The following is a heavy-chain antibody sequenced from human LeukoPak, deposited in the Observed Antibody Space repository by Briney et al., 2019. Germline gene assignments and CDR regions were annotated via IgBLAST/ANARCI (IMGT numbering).Heavy chain of an antibody. CDR2: IYYSGST. V-gene: IGHV4-39*07. J-gene: IGHJ5*02. Sequence: KPSETLSLTCTVSGGSISSSSYYWGWIRQPPGKGLEWIGSIYYSGSTYYNPSLKSRVTISVDTSKNQFSLKLSSVTAADTAVYYCARGASVITLFDPWGQGTLVTVSS. CDR1: GGSISSSSYY. D-gene: IGHD3-22*01. CDR3: ARGASVITLFDP.